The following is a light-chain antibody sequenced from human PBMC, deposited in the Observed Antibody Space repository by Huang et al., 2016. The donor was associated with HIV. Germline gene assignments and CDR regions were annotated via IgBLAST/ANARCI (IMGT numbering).Light chain of an antibody. V-gene: IGKV1-12*01. J-gene: IGKJ3*01. CDR1: QAISSY. CDR3: QEANSFPPRVT. CDR2: ATS. Sequence: DIQMTQSPSSVSASVGDRVTITGRASQAISSYLAWYQQKPGKAPKLLIFATSTLQSGVPSRFSGSGSGTDFTLTISSRQPEDFATYYCQEANSFPPRVTFGPGTKVHIK.